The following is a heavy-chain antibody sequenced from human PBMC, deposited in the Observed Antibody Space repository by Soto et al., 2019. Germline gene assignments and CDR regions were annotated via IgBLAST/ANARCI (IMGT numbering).Heavy chain of an antibody. CDR3: AKVTKRAAAGRYDYYKYGMDV. V-gene: IGHV3-23*01. CDR1: GFAFSTYA. CDR2: ISGSGGSS. D-gene: IGHD6-13*01. Sequence: GGSLRLSCVAAGFAFSTYAMTWVRQAPGKGLEWVSVISGSGGSSYYAASVKGRFTISRDNSKNTLFLQMNGLRAEDTAVYYCAKVTKRAAAGRYDYYKYGMDVWGQGTTVTVSS. J-gene: IGHJ6*02.